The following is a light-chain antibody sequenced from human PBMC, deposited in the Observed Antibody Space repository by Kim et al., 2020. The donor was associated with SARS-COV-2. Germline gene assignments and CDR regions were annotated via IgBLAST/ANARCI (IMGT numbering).Light chain of an antibody. Sequence: QSALTQPASVSGSPGQSITISCTGTSSDVGGYHYVSWYQQHPGKAPKLMIYEVSNRPSGVSNRFSGSKSGNTASLAISGLQAEDEADYYCSSYTTDSSVLFGGGTQLTVL. CDR3: SSYTTDSSVL. J-gene: IGLJ2*01. V-gene: IGLV2-14*01. CDR1: SSDVGGYHY. CDR2: EVS.